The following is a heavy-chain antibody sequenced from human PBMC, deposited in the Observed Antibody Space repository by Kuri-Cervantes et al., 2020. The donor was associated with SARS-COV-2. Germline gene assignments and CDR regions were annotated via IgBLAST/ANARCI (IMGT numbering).Heavy chain of an antibody. Sequence: GSSLRPSGAASGFTFSRSWMHWFCQAPEKGLQWVADIKCDGGEKYYVDSVKGRLTISRDNSKNTLYLQMNSLRAEDTAVYYCARGYEARYGSSWYLDYWGQGTLVTVSS. D-gene: IGHD6-13*01. J-gene: IGHJ4*02. CDR2: IKCDGGEK. CDR3: ARGYEARYGSSWYLDY. CDR1: GFTFSRSW. V-gene: IGHV3-52*01.